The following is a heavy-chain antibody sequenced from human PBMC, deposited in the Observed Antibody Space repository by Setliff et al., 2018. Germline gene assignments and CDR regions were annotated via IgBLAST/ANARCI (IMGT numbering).Heavy chain of an antibody. CDR1: GYTFTSYY. V-gene: IGHV1-46*01. CDR3: GRGGIRYSSTWVLDY. Sequence: VASVKVSCKASGYTFTSYYMHWVRQAPGQGLEWMGIINPSGGSTSYAQKFQGRVTMTRDTSTSIVYMELSSLRSEDTAVYYCGRGGIRYSSTWVLDYWGQGTLVTVSS. CDR2: INPSGGST. D-gene: IGHD6-13*01. J-gene: IGHJ4*02.